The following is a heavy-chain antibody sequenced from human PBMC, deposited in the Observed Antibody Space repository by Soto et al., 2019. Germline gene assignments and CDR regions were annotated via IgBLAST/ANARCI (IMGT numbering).Heavy chain of an antibody. D-gene: IGHD3-9*01. J-gene: IGHJ4*02. CDR2: ISRSGNST. V-gene: IGHV3-23*01. Sequence: EVQVLESGGVLAQPGRSLILSCAVSGLSFSSYAMTWVRQSPRKGLEWVSSISRSGNSTYSADSVRGRFTISRDNSKNALYLQMNSLRAEDTAVYYCAKDAKILDWLPTSYYFDFWGQGTLVTVSS. CDR1: GLSFSSYA. CDR3: AKDAKILDWLPTSYYFDF.